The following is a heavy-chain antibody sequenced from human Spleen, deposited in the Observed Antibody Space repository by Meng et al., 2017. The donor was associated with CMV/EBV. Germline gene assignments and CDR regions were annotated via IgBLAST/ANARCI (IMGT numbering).Heavy chain of an antibody. V-gene: IGHV3-23*01. CDR2: ISGSGHTT. CDR1: GFPFSTYA. J-gene: IGHJ4*02. CDR3: AKDASTYSGSYHFDQ. Sequence: GGSLRLSCAASGFPFSTYAMTWVRQAPGKGLEWVSFISGSGHTTYYADSVKGRCTISRDNSKNTLYLEMNFLRDEDTAVYYCAKDASTYSGSYHFDQWGQGTLVTVSS. D-gene: IGHD1-26*01.